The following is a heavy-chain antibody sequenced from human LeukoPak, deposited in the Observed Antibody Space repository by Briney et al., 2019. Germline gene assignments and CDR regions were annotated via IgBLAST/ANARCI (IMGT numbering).Heavy chain of an antibody. CDR3: ARSGSSSSAPYYYYGMDV. Sequence: SETLSLTCTVSGGSISSYYWSWIRQPPGKGLEWIGYIYYSGSTNYNPSFKSRVTISVDTSKNQFSLKLSSVTAADTAVYYCARSGSSSSAPYYYYGMDVWGQGTTVTVSS. J-gene: IGHJ6*02. D-gene: IGHD6-6*01. CDR1: GGSISSYY. CDR2: IYYSGST. V-gene: IGHV4-59*01.